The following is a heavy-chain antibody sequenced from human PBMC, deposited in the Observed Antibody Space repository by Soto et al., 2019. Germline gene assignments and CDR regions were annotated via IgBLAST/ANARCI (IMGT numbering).Heavy chain of an antibody. CDR3: ARGSITMVRGVIYYYYYAMDV. J-gene: IGHJ6*02. CDR2: ISAYNGNT. Sequence: ASVKVSCKASGYTFTSYGISWVRQAPGQGLEWMGWISAYNGNTNYAQKLQGRVTMTTDTSTSTAYMELRSLRSDDTAVYYCARGSITMVRGVIYYYYYAMDVWGQGTTVTVSS. CDR1: GYTFTSYG. V-gene: IGHV1-18*04. D-gene: IGHD3-10*01.